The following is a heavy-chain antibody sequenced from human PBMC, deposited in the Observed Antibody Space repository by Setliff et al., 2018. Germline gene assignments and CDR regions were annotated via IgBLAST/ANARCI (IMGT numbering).Heavy chain of an antibody. V-gene: IGHV3-23*01. J-gene: IGHJ6*03. CDR2: ISGSFATT. Sequence: GGSLRLSCIASGFSFSNFAMSWVRQAPGKGLEWVSGISGSFATTHHADSVRGRFTISRDNSKNTLYLQMNSLRAEDTAVYYCAKADHYDFWSGYAPGYYMDVWGKGTTVTVSS. CDR1: GFSFSNFA. CDR3: AKADHYDFWSGYAPGYYMDV. D-gene: IGHD3-3*01.